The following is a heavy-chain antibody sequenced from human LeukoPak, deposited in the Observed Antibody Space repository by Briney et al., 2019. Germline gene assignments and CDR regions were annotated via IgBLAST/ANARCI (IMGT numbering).Heavy chain of an antibody. CDR2: IYYSGST. CDR1: GGSISSSSYY. CDR3: ASRTTEFDL. J-gene: IGHJ2*01. Sequence: SETLSLTCTVSGGSISSSSYYWGWIRQPPGKGLEWIGSIYYSGSTYYNPSLKSRVTISVDTSKNQFSLKLSSVTAADTAVYYCASRTTEFDLWGRGTLVTVSS. D-gene: IGHD2/OR15-2a*01. V-gene: IGHV4-39*01.